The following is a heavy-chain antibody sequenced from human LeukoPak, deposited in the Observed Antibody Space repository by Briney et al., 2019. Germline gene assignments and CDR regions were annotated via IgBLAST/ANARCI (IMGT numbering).Heavy chain of an antibody. V-gene: IGHV5-51*01. Sequence: GESLKISCKGFGYSFTSYWIGWVRQMPGKGLEWMGIIYPGDSDTRYSPSFQGQVTISADKSISTAYLQWSSLKASDTAMYYCATLRLGELSTNWFDPWGQGTLVTVSS. J-gene: IGHJ5*02. CDR3: ATLRLGELSTNWFDP. D-gene: IGHD3-16*02. CDR2: IYPGDSDT. CDR1: GYSFTSYW.